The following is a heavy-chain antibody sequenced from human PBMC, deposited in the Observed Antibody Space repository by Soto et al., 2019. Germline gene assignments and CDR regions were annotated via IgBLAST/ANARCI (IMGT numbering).Heavy chain of an antibody. D-gene: IGHD2-2*01. J-gene: IGHJ4*02. Sequence: SVKVSCKASGGTFSSYAISWVRQAPGQGLEWMGGIIPIFGTANYAQKFQGRVTITADESTSTAYMELSSLRSEDTAGYYCARNRYCSSTSCPAFYYWGQGTLVTVSS. CDR3: ARNRYCSSTSCPAFYY. CDR1: GGTFSSYA. V-gene: IGHV1-69*13. CDR2: IIPIFGTA.